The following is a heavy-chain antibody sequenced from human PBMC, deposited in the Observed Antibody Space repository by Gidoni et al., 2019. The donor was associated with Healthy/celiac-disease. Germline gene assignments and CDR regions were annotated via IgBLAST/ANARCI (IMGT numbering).Heavy chain of an antibody. J-gene: IGHJ6*02. CDR2: INHSGST. V-gene: IGHV4-34*01. CDR3: ASRGLQYYYYGMDV. CDR1: GGSFSGYY. Sequence: QVQLQQWGAGLLKPSETLSLTCAVYGGSFSGYYWSWIRQPPGKGLEWIGEINHSGSTNYNPSLKSRVTISVDTSKNQFSLKLSSVTAADTAVYYCASRGLQYYYYGMDVWGQGTTVTVSS. D-gene: IGHD4-4*01.